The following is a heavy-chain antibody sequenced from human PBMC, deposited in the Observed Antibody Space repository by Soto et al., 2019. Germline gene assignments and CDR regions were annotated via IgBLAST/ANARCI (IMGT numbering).Heavy chain of an antibody. D-gene: IGHD3-3*01. CDR2: IYYSGST. CDR1: GGSISSGDYY. Sequence: SETLSLTCTVSGGSISSGDYYWSWIRQPPGKGLEWIGYIYYSGSTYYNPSLKSRVTISVDTSKSQFSLKLSSVTAADTAVYYCARGTIFGVGLGYWGQGTLVTVSS. J-gene: IGHJ4*02. CDR3: ARGTIFGVGLGY. V-gene: IGHV4-30-4*01.